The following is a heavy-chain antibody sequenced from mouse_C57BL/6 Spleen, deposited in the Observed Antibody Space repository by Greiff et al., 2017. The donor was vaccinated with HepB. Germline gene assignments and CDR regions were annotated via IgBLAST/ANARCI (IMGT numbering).Heavy chain of an antibody. D-gene: IGHD1-3*01. V-gene: IGHV1-18*01. CDR1: GYTFTDYN. CDR2: INPNNGGT. CDR3: ARSGSSWYFDV. Sequence: EVQLQQPGAELVMPGASVKLSCKASGYTFTDYNMDWVKQSHGKSLEWIGDINPNNGGTIYNQKFKGKATLTVDKSSSTAYMELRSLTSEDTAVYYCARSGSSWYFDVWGTGTTVTVSS. J-gene: IGHJ1*03.